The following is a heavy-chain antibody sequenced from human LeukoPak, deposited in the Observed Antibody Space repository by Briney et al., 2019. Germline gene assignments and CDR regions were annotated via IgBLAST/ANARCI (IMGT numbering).Heavy chain of an antibody. CDR2: IYYSGST. D-gene: IGHD2-21*02. J-gene: IGHJ4*02. CDR1: GGSISSSSYY. V-gene: IGHV4-39*01. Sequence: SETLSLTCTVSGGSISSSSYYWGWIRQPPGKGLEWIGSIYYSGSTYNNPSLKSRVTISVDTSKNQFYLKLSSVTAADTAAYYCARHRVGDHYFDYWGQGALVTVSS. CDR3: ARHRVGDHYFDY.